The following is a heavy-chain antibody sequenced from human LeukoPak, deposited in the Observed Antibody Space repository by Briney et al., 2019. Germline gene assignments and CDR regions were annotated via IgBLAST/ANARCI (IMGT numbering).Heavy chain of an antibody. Sequence: ASVKVSCKASGGTFSSYAISWVRQAPGQGLEWMGRIIPIFGTANYAQKFQGRVTITTDESTRTAYMELSSLRSEDTAVYYCARSSGPLGWPSGSYYDYWGQGTLVTVSS. D-gene: IGHD1-26*01. CDR3: ARSSGPLGWPSGSYYDY. CDR1: GGTFSSYA. V-gene: IGHV1-69*05. CDR2: IIPIFGTA. J-gene: IGHJ4*02.